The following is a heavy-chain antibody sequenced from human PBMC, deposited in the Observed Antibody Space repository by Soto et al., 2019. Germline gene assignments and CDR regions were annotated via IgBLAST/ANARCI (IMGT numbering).Heavy chain of an antibody. CDR2: SRNKARSYTT. V-gene: IGHV3-72*01. CDR3: IRVAVTYDPDF. D-gene: IGHD4-4*01. J-gene: IGHJ4*02. Sequence: GGSLRLSCAASGFTFDDHYMDWVRQAPGKGLEWVSRSRNKARSYTTEYAASVQGRFIVSRDNSKNLLYLQMSSLKTEDTAVYFCIRVAVTYDPDFWGQGTLVTVSS. CDR1: GFTFDDHY.